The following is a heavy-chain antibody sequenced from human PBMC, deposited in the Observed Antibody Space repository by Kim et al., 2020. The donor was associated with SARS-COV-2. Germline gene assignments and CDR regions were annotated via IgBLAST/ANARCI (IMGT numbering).Heavy chain of an antibody. J-gene: IGHJ4*02. Sequence: GGSLRLSCAASGFTFSSYGMHLVRQAPGKGLEWVAVIWYDGSKKYYVDSVKGRFTISRDNSKNTLYLQMNSLRAEDTAVYYCANGGSSSSWAHLYWGQGTLVIVSS. CDR3: ANGGSSSSWAHLY. D-gene: IGHD2-2*01. CDR1: GFTFSSYG. CDR2: IWYDGSKK. V-gene: IGHV3-33*06.